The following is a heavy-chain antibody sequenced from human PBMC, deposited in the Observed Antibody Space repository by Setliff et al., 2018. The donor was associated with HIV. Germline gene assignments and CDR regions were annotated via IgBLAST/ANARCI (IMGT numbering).Heavy chain of an antibody. V-gene: IGHV5-51*01. CDR3: ARGIAALTASFDS. D-gene: IGHD2-21*02. J-gene: IGHJ4*02. CDR2: IFPGDSKM. Sequence: GESLKISCKGSGYSFTSYWIAWVRQKPGKGLEWMVIIFPGDSKMRYSPSFQGRVTLSADKSISTAHLQWSSLQTSDSGMYYCARGIAALTASFDSWGQGSLVTVSS. CDR1: GYSFTSYW.